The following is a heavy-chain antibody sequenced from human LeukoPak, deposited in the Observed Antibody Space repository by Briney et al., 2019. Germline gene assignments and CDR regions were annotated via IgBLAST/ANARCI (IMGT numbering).Heavy chain of an antibody. CDR3: ARDLSSGWYVYYYYGMDV. D-gene: IGHD6-19*01. Sequence: SETLSLTCTVSGGSISSYYWSWIRQPPGKGLEWIGYIYYSGSTNYNPSLKSRVTISVDTSKNQFSLKLSSVTAADTAVYYCARDLSSGWYVYYYYGMDVWGQGTTVTVSS. V-gene: IGHV4-59*12. CDR1: GGSISSYY. CDR2: IYYSGST. J-gene: IGHJ6*02.